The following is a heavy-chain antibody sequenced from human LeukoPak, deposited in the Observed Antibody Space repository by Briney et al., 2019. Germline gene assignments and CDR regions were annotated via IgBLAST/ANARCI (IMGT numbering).Heavy chain of an antibody. V-gene: IGHV5-51*01. Sequence: GESLKISCKGSGYSFTSYWIGWVRQMPGKGLEWMGIIYPGDSDTRYSPSFQGQVTISADKSINTAYVQWSSLKASDTAMYYCASPVDMATVAGAFDIWGQGTMVTVSS. CDR3: ASPVDMATVAGAFDI. CDR2: IYPGDSDT. CDR1: GYSFTSYW. J-gene: IGHJ3*02. D-gene: IGHD5-24*01.